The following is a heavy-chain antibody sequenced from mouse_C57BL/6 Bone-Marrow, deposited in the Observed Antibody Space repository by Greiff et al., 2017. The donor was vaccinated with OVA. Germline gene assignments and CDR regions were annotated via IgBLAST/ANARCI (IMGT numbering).Heavy chain of an antibody. Sequence: QVQLKQPGAELVKPGASVKLSCKASGYTFTSYWMHWVKQRPGQGLEWIGMIHPNSGSTNYNEKFKSKATLTVDKSSSTAYMQLSSLTSEDSAVYYCARLRRWYFDVWGTGTTVTVSS. D-gene: IGHD1-2*01. V-gene: IGHV1-64*01. J-gene: IGHJ1*03. CDR2: IHPNSGST. CDR3: ARLRRWYFDV. CDR1: GYTFTSYW.